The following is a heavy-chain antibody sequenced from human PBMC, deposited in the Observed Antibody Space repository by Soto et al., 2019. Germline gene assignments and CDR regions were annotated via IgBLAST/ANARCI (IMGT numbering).Heavy chain of an antibody. CDR1: GYTFTNYW. CDR2: IYPGDSDT. J-gene: IGHJ6*02. V-gene: IGHV5-51*01. Sequence: PVESLKISCKGSGYTFTNYWIGWLRQMPGKGLEWIGMIYPGDSDTRYSPSFQGQVTISADKSISTAYLQWSSLKASDTAIYYCARRPSHYYGMDVWGQGTTVTVSS. CDR3: ARRPSHYYGMDV.